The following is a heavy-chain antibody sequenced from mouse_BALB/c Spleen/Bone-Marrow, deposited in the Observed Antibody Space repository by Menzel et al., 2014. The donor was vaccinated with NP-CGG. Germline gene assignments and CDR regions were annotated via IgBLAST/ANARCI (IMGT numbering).Heavy chain of an antibody. CDR2: INPDSTTI. Sequence: EVKLMESGGGLVQPGGSLKLSCAASGFDFSGYWMSWVRQAPGKGLEWIGEINPDSTTINYAPSRKDKFIISRDNAKNTLFLQMSKVRSEDTALYYCARLSYYGRFACWGQGTLVTVSA. V-gene: IGHV4-1*02. J-gene: IGHJ3*01. CDR3: ARLSYYGRFAC. CDR1: GFDFSGYW. D-gene: IGHD1-1*01.